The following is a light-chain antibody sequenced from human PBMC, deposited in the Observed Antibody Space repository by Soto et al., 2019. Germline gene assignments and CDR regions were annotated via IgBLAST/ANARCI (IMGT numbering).Light chain of an antibody. CDR3: QQYHNWPRT. J-gene: IGKJ1*01. CDR1: QSVSGN. Sequence: PGERATLSCRASQSVSGNLAWYQQRRGQAPRLLIYGASTRATGIPARFSGSGSGTEFALTISSLQSEDFAIYYCQQYHNWPRTFGQGTKVEIK. V-gene: IGKV3-15*01. CDR2: GAS.